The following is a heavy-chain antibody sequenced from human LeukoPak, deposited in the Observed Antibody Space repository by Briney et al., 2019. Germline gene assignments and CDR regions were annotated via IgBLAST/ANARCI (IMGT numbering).Heavy chain of an antibody. Sequence: SETLSLTCAVYGGSFSGYYWSWIRQPPGKGLEWIGEINHSGSTNYNPSLKSRVTISVDTSKNQFSLKLSSVTAADTAVYYCARARYSGYAIFNYGMDVWGQGTTVTVSS. V-gene: IGHV4-34*01. CDR3: ARARYSGYAIFNYGMDV. CDR2: INHSGST. D-gene: IGHD5-12*01. J-gene: IGHJ6*02. CDR1: GGSFSGYY.